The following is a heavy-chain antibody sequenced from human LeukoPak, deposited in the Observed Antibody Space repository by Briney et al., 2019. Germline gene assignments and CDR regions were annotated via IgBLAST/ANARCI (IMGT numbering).Heavy chain of an antibody. CDR1: GFTVSSNY. Sequence: GGSLRLSCAASGFTVSSNYMSWVRQAPGKGLEWVSVIYSGGSTYYADSVKGRFTISRDNAKDSLYLQMNSLRAEDTAVYYCARGGYYYGSGSSRYNWFDPWGQGTLVTVSS. V-gene: IGHV3-66*01. CDR2: IYSGGST. D-gene: IGHD3-10*01. J-gene: IGHJ5*02. CDR3: ARGGYYYGSGSSRYNWFDP.